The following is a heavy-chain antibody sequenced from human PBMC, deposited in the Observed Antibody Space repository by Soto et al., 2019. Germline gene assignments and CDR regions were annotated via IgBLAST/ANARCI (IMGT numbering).Heavy chain of an antibody. CDR3: ASSYGSGQYYFDY. D-gene: IGHD3-10*01. CDR1: GFTFSSYA. J-gene: IGHJ4*02. Sequence: GGSLRLSCAASGFTFSSYAMHWVRQAPGKGLEWVAVIWYDGSNKYYADSVKGRFTISRDNSKNTLYLQMNSLRAEDTAVYYCASSYGSGQYYFDYWGQGTLVTVSS. CDR2: IWYDGSNK. V-gene: IGHV3-33*08.